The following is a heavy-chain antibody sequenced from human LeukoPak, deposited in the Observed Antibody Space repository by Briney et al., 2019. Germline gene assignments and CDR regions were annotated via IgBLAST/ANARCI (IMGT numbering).Heavy chain of an antibody. D-gene: IGHD6-13*01. J-gene: IGHJ4*02. CDR1: RFTFSTYS. V-gene: IGHV3-21*06. CDR3: ARVAEAAAFDS. Sequence: GGSLRLSCAASRFTFSTYSMSWVRQAPGKGLEWVSSISSNSRYIYYADSMRGRFTISRDNAKNSLYLQMNSLKPEDTAVYYCARVAEAAAFDSWGQGTLVTVSS. CDR2: ISSNSRYI.